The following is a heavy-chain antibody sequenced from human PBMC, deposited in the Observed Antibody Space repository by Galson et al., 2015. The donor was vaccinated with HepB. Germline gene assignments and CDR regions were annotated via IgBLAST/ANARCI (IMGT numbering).Heavy chain of an antibody. J-gene: IGHJ6*03. V-gene: IGHV3-21*01. D-gene: IGHD3-3*01. Sequence: SLRLSCAASGFTFSSYSMNWVRQAPGKGLEWVSSISSSSSYIYYADSVKGRFTISRDNAKNSLYLQMNSLRAEDTAVYYCARTPHLEWLLSPISYYYYMDVWGKGTTVTVSS. CDR3: ARTPHLEWLLSPISYYYYMDV. CDR2: ISSSSSYI. CDR1: GFTFSSYS.